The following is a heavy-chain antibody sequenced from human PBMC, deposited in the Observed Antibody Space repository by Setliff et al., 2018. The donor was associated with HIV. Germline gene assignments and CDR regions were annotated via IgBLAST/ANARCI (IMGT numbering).Heavy chain of an antibody. CDR1: GFAFSSSS. J-gene: IGHJ3*01. CDR3: ARGGYFDSSSAGALDV. D-gene: IGHD3-22*01. V-gene: IGHV3-21*01. Sequence: GGSLRLSCAASGFAFSSSSMNWVRQAPGKGLEWVSSITNGGDHMYYADSVKGRFSISRDNAKNSLYLQMSSLRADDTAVYYCARGGYFDSSSAGALDVWGQGTLVTVSS. CDR2: ITNGGDHM.